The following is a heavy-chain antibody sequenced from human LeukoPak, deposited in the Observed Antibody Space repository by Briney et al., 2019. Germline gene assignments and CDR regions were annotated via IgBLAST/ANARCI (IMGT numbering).Heavy chain of an antibody. V-gene: IGHV3-30*02. D-gene: IGHD3-3*01. Sequence: GGFLRLSCAASGFTFSSYGMHWVRQAPGKGLEWVAFIRYDGSNKYYADSVKGRFTISRDNSKNTLYLQMNSLRAEDTAVYYCASSYYDFWSGQFDYWGQGTLVTVSS. CDR3: ASSYYDFWSGQFDY. CDR2: IRYDGSNK. J-gene: IGHJ4*02. CDR1: GFTFSSYG.